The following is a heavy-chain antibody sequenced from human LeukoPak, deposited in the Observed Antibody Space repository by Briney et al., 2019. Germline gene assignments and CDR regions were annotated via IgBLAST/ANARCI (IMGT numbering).Heavy chain of an antibody. D-gene: IGHD6-19*01. CDR2: ISVSGGST. J-gene: IGHJ6*03. V-gene: IGHV3-23*01. Sequence: GGSLRLSCTASGFTLSSYEMSWIRQAPGKGLEWVSGISVSGGSTYYADSVKGRFTISRDNSKNTLYLQMNSLRAEDTAVYYCAEASVAGSEYYYYYYYMDVWGKGTTVTVSS. CDR1: GFTLSSYE. CDR3: AEASVAGSEYYYYYYYMDV.